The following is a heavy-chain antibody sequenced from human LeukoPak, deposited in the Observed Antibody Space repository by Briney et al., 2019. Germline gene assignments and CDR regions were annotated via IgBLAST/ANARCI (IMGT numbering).Heavy chain of an antibody. V-gene: IGHV4-59*11. CDR1: GASISSHY. CDR3: ARRGYSRAENWYFDL. CDR2: IYYTGST. Sequence: SETLSLTCSVSGASISSHYWSWIRQPPGKGLEWIGYIYYTGSTNYNPSLKSRVTISVDTSKNQFSLKLSSVTAADTAVYYCARRGYSRAENWYFDLWGRGTLVTVSS. D-gene: IGHD2-2*03. J-gene: IGHJ2*01.